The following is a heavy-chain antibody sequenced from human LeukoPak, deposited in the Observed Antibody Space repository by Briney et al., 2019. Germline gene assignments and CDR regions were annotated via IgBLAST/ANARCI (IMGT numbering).Heavy chain of an antibody. V-gene: IGHV3-30*03. D-gene: IGHD1-26*01. Sequence: GGSLRLSCAGSGFIFSTYGMHWVRQAPGKGLEWVAGISYDGSYKYHGDSVKGRFTISRDNSKNTLYLQMDSLRAEDTAVYYCAREGEEPDIVGATPFDYWGQGTLVTVSS. CDR3: AREGEEPDIVGATPFDY. CDR2: ISYDGSYK. J-gene: IGHJ4*02. CDR1: GFIFSTYG.